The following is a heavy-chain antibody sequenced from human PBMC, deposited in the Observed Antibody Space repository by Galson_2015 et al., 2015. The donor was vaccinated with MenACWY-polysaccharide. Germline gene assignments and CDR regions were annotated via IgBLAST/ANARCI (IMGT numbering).Heavy chain of an antibody. D-gene: IGHD3-22*01. Sequence: SLRLSCAASGFTFSSYGMHWVRQAPGKGLEWVAVISYDGSNKYYADSVKGRFTISRDNSKNTLYLQMNSLRAEDTAVYYCAKARSYYDSSGYYELDYWGQGTLVTVSS. J-gene: IGHJ4*02. CDR3: AKARSYYDSSGYYELDY. V-gene: IGHV3-30*18. CDR1: GFTFSSYG. CDR2: ISYDGSNK.